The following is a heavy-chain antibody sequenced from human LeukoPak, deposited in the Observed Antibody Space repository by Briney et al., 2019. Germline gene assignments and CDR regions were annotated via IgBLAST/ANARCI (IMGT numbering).Heavy chain of an antibody. CDR3: ARGQVPAARGYNWCDP. CDR1: GWSFNDYY. Sequence: SETLSLTCAVYGWSFNDYYWNWVRQPPGKGLEWIGEINARGDTNYNPSLKSRVTISVDSSKNQFSLTLTSMIAADTAIYYCARGQVPAARGYNWCDPWGQGTLVTVSS. CDR2: INARGDT. V-gene: IGHV4-34*01. J-gene: IGHJ5*02. D-gene: IGHD2-2*01.